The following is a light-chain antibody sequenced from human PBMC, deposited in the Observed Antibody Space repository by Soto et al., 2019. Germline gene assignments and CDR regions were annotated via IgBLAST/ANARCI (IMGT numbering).Light chain of an antibody. CDR1: QSVTTY. J-gene: IGKJ5*01. Sequence: EIVLRQSPVTLSFSPGERATLSSRAIQSVTTYLAWYQQKPGQAPRLLIYDATNRATGIPARFSGSGCGTDFTLTISSLQPEDFAVYYCQQRSNWPPRITFGQGTRLEI. CDR3: QQRSNWPPRIT. V-gene: IGKV3-11*01. CDR2: DAT.